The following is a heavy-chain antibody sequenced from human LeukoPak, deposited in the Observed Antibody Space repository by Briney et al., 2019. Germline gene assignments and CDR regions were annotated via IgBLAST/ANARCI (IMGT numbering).Heavy chain of an antibody. Sequence: SETLSLNCAVYGGSFSGYYWSWIRRPPGKGLEWIGEINHSGSTNYNPSLKSRVAISVDTSKNQFSLKLSSVTAADTAVYYCARAALYYYDSSGRLDYWGQGTLVTVSS. D-gene: IGHD3-22*01. V-gene: IGHV4-34*01. CDR2: INHSGST. CDR3: ARAALYYYDSSGRLDY. CDR1: GGSFSGYY. J-gene: IGHJ4*02.